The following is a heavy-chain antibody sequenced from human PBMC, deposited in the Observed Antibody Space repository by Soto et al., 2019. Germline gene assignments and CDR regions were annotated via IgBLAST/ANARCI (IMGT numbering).Heavy chain of an antibody. CDR1: GGSISSGGYY. V-gene: IGHV4-31*03. Sequence: QVQLQESGPGLVKPSQTLSLTCTVSGGSISSGGYYWSWIRQHPGKGLEWIGYIYYSGSTYYNPSLKSRVTISVDTSKNPFSLKLSSVTAADTAVYYCARVRYCSGGSCLSGAFDIWGQGTMVTVSS. CDR2: IYYSGST. J-gene: IGHJ3*02. D-gene: IGHD2-15*01. CDR3: ARVRYCSGGSCLSGAFDI.